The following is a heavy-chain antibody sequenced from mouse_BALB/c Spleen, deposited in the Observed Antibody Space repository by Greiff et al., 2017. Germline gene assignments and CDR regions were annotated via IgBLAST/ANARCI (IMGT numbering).Heavy chain of an antibody. CDR1: GFTFSDYY. D-gene: IGHD1-1*01. V-gene: IGHV5-4*02. CDR2: ISDGGSYT. Sequence: VQLKESGGGLVKPGGSLKLSCAASGFTFSDYYMYWVRQTPEKRLEWVATISDGGSYTYYPDSVKGRFTISRDNAKNNLYLQMSSLKSEDTAMYYCARGGQIYYYGSSPPWYFDVWGAGTTVTVSS. J-gene: IGHJ1*01. CDR3: ARGGQIYYYGSSPPWYFDV.